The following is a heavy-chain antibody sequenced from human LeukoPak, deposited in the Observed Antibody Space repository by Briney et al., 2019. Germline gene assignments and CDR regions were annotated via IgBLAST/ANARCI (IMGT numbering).Heavy chain of an antibody. CDR2: MNPYTGDR. J-gene: IGHJ4*02. CDR1: GYSFTTYH. CDR3: ARTTSLTASGYDC. D-gene: IGHD2-21*02. Sequence: ASVKVSCKTSGYSFTTYHINWVRQASGQGLEWLGWMNPYTGDRGYAQRFQGRLSITSDTSISTAYMELGSLKSDDTAVYFCARTTSLTASGYDCWGQRTLVTVSS. V-gene: IGHV1-8*03.